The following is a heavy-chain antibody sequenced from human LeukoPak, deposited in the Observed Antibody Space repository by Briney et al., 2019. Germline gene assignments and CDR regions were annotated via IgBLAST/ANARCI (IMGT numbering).Heavy chain of an antibody. V-gene: IGHV4-34*01. CDR2: INDSGSS. J-gene: IGHJ4*02. CDR1: GGSFGGYY. CDR3: ARKFFGGPYFDY. D-gene: IGHD4-23*01. Sequence: SETLSLTCAVYGGSFGGYYWSWIRQPPGKGLEWIGEINDSGSSNYIPSLKSRVTISVDRSKNQFSLKLSSVTAADTAVYYCARKFFGGPYFDYWGQGTLVTVSS.